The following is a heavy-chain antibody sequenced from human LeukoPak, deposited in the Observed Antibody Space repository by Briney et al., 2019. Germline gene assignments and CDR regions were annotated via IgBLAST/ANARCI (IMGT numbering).Heavy chain of an antibody. J-gene: IGHJ4*02. CDR2: ISYDGSNK. Sequence: GGSLRLSCAASAFTFSNSAMHWVRQAPGKGLEWVAFISYDGSNKYYADSVKGRFTISRDNSKNTLVLQMNGLRADDTAVYYCARGRGGYYDSSGYCFDSWGQGTLVTVSS. V-gene: IGHV3-30*16. CDR1: AFTFSNSA. CDR3: ARGRGGYYDSSGYCFDS. D-gene: IGHD3-22*01.